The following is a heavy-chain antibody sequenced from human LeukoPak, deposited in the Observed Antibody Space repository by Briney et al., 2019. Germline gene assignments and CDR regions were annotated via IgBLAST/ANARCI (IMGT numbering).Heavy chain of an antibody. Sequence: GGSLRLSCAASGFTFSSYWMHWVRQAPGKGLVWVLRINSDGSSTSYADSVKGRFTISRDNAKNTLYLQMNSLRAEDTAVYYCARSGSSGWYDYWGQGTLVTVSS. J-gene: IGHJ4*02. CDR2: INSDGSST. CDR3: ARSGSSGWYDY. V-gene: IGHV3-74*01. CDR1: GFTFSSYW. D-gene: IGHD6-19*01.